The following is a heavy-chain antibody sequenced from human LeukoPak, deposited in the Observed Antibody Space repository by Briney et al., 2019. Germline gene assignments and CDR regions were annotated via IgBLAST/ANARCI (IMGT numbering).Heavy chain of an antibody. CDR2: ISAYNGNT. CDR3: AGSGSYDYYYYGMDV. V-gene: IGHV1-18*01. Sequence: GASVKVSCKASGYIFTRYGISWVRQAPGQGLEWMGWISAYNGNTNYAQKLQGRVTMTTDTSTSTAYMELRSLRSDDTAVYYCAGSGSYDYYYYGMDVWGQGTTVTVSS. J-gene: IGHJ6*02. CDR1: GYIFTRYG. D-gene: IGHD3-10*01.